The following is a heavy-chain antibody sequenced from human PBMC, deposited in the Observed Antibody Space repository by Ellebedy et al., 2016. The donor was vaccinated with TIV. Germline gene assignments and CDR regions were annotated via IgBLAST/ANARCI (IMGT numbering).Heavy chain of an antibody. CDR2: INPNSGGT. J-gene: IGHJ4*02. Sequence: ASVKVSCKASGYTFTSYAMHWVRQAPGQRLEWMGWINPNSGGTNYAQKFQGRVTMTRDTSISTAYMELSRLRSDDTAVYYCARVTTGYYGSGSYYWPLDYWGQGTLVTVSS. CDR3: ARVTTGYYGSGSYYWPLDY. D-gene: IGHD3-10*01. CDR1: GYTFTSYA. V-gene: IGHV1-2*02.